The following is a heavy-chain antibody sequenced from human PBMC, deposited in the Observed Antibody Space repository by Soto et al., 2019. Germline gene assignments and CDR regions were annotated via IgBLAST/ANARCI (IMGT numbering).Heavy chain of an antibody. D-gene: IGHD3-3*01. CDR1: GYTFTSYA. CDR2: INAGNGNT. Sequence: GASVKVSCKASGYTFTSYAMHWVRQAPGQRLEWMGWINAGNGNTKYSQKFQGRVTITRDTSASTAYMELSSLRSEDTAVYYCASHPSERVTYYDFWSGYYRGPYFDYWGQGTLVTVSS. CDR3: ASHPSERVTYYDFWSGYYRGPYFDY. V-gene: IGHV1-3*01. J-gene: IGHJ4*02.